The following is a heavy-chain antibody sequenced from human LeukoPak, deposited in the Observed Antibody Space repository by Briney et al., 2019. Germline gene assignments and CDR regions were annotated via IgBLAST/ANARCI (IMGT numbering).Heavy chain of an antibody. Sequence: PGGSLRLSCAASGFTFSSYSMNWVRQAPGKGLEWVANINQDGSDKYYVDSVKGRFTISRDNGKNSLYLQMNSLGAEDTAVYYCARGGKLHPQSPYWGQGTLVTVSS. CDR3: ARGGKLHPQSPY. CDR2: INQDGSDK. CDR1: GFTFSSYS. J-gene: IGHJ4*02. D-gene: IGHD3-16*01. V-gene: IGHV3-7*01.